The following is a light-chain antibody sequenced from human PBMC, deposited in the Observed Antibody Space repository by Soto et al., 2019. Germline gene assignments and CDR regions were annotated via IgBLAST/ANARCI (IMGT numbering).Light chain of an antibody. Sequence: DIVMTQSPDSLAVSLGERATINCKSSQSVLYSSNNKNYLAWYQQKPGQPPKLLIYWASTRESGVPDRFSGSGSGTDFTLTIGSLQAEAVAVYYCQQYYSTPLFTFGPGTKVDIK. CDR1: QSVLYSSNNKNY. CDR2: WAS. CDR3: QQYYSTPLFT. J-gene: IGKJ3*01. V-gene: IGKV4-1*01.